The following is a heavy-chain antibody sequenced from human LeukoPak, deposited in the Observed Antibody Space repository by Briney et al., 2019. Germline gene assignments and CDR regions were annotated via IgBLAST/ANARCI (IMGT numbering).Heavy chain of an antibody. D-gene: IGHD2-15*01. Sequence: GESLRLSCAASGFTFSSYSMNWVRQAPGKGLGWVSSISTSSIYIYYADSVRGRFTISRDNAKNSLYLQMNSLRAEDTAVYSCARGADGVSSNSRGWFDPWGQGTLVTVSS. CDR3: ARGADGVSSNSRGWFDP. CDR2: ISTSSIYI. V-gene: IGHV3-21*01. CDR1: GFTFSSYS. J-gene: IGHJ5*02.